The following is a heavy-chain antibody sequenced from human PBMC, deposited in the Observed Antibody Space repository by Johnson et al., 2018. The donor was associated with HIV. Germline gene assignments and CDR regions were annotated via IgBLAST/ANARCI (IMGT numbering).Heavy chain of an antibody. CDR2: IYSGGST. D-gene: IGHD6-19*01. J-gene: IGHJ3*01. Sequence: VQLVESGGGLIQPGGSLRLSCAASGFTVSSNYMSWVRQAPGKGLEWVSVIYSGGSTYYADSVKGRFTISRDNSMNTLYLQMNSLRAEDTAVYYCATFGYTSGWIVTDDAFDVWGHGTLVTVSS. CDR3: ATFGYTSGWIVTDDAFDV. CDR1: GFTVSSNY. V-gene: IGHV3-66*03.